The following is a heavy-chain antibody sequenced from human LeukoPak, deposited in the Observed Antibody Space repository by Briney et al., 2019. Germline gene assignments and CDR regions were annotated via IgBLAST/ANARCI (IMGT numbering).Heavy chain of an antibody. CDR1: GYTFTSYY. V-gene: IGHV1-46*01. D-gene: IGHD3-22*01. Sequence: GASVRVSCKASGYTFTSYYMNWVRQAPGQGLEWMGMINPSGGSTNYAQKFQGRVTVTRDTSTSTVYMGLSSLRSEDTAVYYCARGSINYNRGGYYDNPPLDYWGQGTLVTVPS. CDR3: ARGSINYNRGGYYDNPPLDY. CDR2: INPSGGST. J-gene: IGHJ4*02.